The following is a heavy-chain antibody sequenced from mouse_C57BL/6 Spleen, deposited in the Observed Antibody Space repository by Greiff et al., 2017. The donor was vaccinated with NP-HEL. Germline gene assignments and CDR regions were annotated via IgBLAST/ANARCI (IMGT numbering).Heavy chain of an antibody. V-gene: IGHV1-42*01. D-gene: IGHD2-4*01. CDR2: INPSTGGT. J-gene: IGHJ1*03. Sequence: EVQLQQSGPELVKPGASVKISCKASGYSFTGYYMNWVKQSPEKSLEWIGEINPSTGGTTYNQKFKAKATLTVDKSSSTAYMQLKSLTSEDSAVYYCARYYEYDDPYWYFDVWGTGTTVTVSS. CDR1: GYSFTGYY. CDR3: ARYYEYDDPYWYFDV.